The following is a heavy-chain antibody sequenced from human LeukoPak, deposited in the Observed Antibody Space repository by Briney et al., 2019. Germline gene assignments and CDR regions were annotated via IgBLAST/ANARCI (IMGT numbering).Heavy chain of an antibody. D-gene: IGHD3-9*01. CDR1: GYTFTEYY. V-gene: IGHV1-2*02. Sequence: GASVEVSGKAFGYTFTEYYIHWVRQAPGQGLEWMGWINPKSGDTNYAQKFQGRVTMTRDTSINTAYMEFSSLTSHDTAVYYCARGKVRYFDYYMDVWGSGTTVTVS. J-gene: IGHJ6*03. CDR3: ARGKVRYFDYYMDV. CDR2: INPKSGDT.